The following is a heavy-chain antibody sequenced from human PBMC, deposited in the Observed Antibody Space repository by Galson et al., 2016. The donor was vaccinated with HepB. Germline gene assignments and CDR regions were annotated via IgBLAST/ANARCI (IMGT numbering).Heavy chain of an antibody. D-gene: IGHD3-16*01. Sequence: SLRLSCAASGFIFSDYGMHWVRQAPGKGLEWVAVIWSDGINKYYADSVKGRFTISRDNSKDTLYLQMYSLRAEDTAVYYCAKLGWGSSGANFYYYYGMDVWGKGTTVTVSS. CDR1: GFIFSDYG. CDR3: AKLGWGSSGANFYYYYGMDV. J-gene: IGHJ6*04. V-gene: IGHV3-33*06. CDR2: IWSDGINK.